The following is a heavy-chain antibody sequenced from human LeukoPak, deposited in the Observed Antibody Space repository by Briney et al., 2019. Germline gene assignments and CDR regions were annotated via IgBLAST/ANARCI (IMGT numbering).Heavy chain of an antibody. J-gene: IGHJ4*02. CDR1: GFTFSSYG. D-gene: IGHD6-13*01. Sequence: GRSLRLSCAASGFTFSSYGMHWVRQAPGKGLEWAAVIWYDGSNKYYADSVKGRFTISRDNSKNTLYLQMNSLRAEDTAVYYCAKGGTSSSWYISYWGQGTLVTVSS. CDR3: AKGGTSSSWYISY. CDR2: IWYDGSNK. V-gene: IGHV3-33*06.